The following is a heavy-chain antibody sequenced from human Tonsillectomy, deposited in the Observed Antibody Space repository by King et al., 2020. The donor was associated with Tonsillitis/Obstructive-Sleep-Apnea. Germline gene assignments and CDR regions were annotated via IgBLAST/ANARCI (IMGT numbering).Heavy chain of an antibody. CDR2: IYYSGST. D-gene: IGHD1-26*01. V-gene: IGHV4-59*01. CDR3: ARGSNLAYYYYYMDV. Sequence: QLQESGPGLVKPSETLSLTCTVSGGSISSYYWSWIRQPPGKGLEWIGYIYYSGSTNYNPSLKSRVTVSVETSKNQFSLQLSSVTAADTAVDYCARGSNLAYYYYYMDVWGKGTTVTVS. CDR1: GGSISSYY. J-gene: IGHJ6*03.